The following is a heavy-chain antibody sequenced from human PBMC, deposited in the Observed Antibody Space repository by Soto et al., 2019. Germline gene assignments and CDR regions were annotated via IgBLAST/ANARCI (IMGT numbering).Heavy chain of an antibody. CDR1: GFTFDDYA. V-gene: IGHV3-9*01. Sequence: DVQLVESGGGLVQPGRSLRLSCAASGFTFDDYAMHWVRQAPGKGLEWVSGISWNSGSIGYADSVKGRFTISRDNAKNSLYLQMNSLRAEDTALYYCAKILYYDFWSGYPGAFDYWGQGTLVTVSS. J-gene: IGHJ4*02. CDR3: AKILYYDFWSGYPGAFDY. D-gene: IGHD3-3*01. CDR2: ISWNSGSI.